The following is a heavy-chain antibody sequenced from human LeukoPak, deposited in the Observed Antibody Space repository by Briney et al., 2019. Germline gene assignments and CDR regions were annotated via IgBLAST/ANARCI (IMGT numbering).Heavy chain of an antibody. J-gene: IGHJ4*02. D-gene: IGHD3-22*01. V-gene: IGHV1-18*01. CDR2: ISTYSGET. CDR3: ARTYYYDSSGYYLDY. CDR1: GYTFSTYN. Sequence: GASVTVSCKASGYTFSTYNINWVRQAPGQGLEWMGWISTYSGETSYAQKFQHRVTMSRDTSTNTAYLEVTRLNSDDTAVYYCARTYYYDSSGYYLDYWGQGTLVTVSS.